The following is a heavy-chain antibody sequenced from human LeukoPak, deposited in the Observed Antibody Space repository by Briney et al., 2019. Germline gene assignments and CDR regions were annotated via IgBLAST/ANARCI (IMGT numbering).Heavy chain of an antibody. CDR3: AREPDNYLSYYMDV. Sequence: PGGSLRLSCTVSGFTFSNYYMNWIRQAPGKGLEWVSYITSSGSITYYADSVKGRFTISRDNAKNSLYLQMNSLRAEDTAVYYCAREPDNYLSYYMDVWGKGTTVTISS. D-gene: IGHD5-24*01. CDR1: GFTFSNYY. V-gene: IGHV3-11*01. CDR2: ITSSGSIT. J-gene: IGHJ6*03.